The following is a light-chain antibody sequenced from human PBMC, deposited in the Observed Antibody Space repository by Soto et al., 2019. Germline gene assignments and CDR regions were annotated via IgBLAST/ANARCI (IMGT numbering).Light chain of an antibody. Sequence: EIAFTQSPATLSLSPGERATLSCRASQSVSSYLAWYQQKPGQAPRLLIYDASNRATGIPARFSGSGSGTEFTLTISSLQSEDFAVYYCQQYNNWPPITFGQGTRLEIK. CDR3: QQYNNWPPIT. CDR2: DAS. V-gene: IGKV3-11*01. CDR1: QSVSSY. J-gene: IGKJ5*01.